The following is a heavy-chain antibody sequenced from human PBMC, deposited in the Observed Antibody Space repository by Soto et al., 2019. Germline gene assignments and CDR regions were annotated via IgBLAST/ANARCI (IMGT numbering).Heavy chain of an antibody. CDR3: ARDFSCSSTSCYDHDAFDI. CDR2: IYYSGST. D-gene: IGHD2-2*01. V-gene: IGHV4-59*01. J-gene: IGHJ3*02. Sequence: RCILQTPGKGLEWIGYIYYSGSTNYNPSLKSRVTISVDTSKNQFSLKLSSVTAADTAVYYCARDFSCSSTSCYDHDAFDIWGNGTMVPVTS.